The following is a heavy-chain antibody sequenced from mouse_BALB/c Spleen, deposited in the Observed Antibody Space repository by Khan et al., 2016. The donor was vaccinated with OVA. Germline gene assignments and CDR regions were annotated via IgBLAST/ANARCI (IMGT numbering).Heavy chain of an antibody. CDR1: GFTFSSYA. V-gene: IGHV5-9-3*01. D-gene: IGHD1-2*01. CDR3: ARQLRLRRGFAY. Sequence: EVELVESGGGLVKPGGSLKLSCAASGFTFSSYAMSWVRQTPEKRLEWVATISSGGSYTYYPDSVKGRFTISRDNAKNTLYLQMSSLRSEDTATYYCARQLRLRRGFAYWGQGTLVTVSA. CDR2: ISSGGSYT. J-gene: IGHJ3*01.